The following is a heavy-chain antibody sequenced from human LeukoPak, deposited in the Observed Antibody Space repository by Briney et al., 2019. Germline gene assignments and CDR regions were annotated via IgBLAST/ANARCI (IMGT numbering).Heavy chain of an antibody. CDR2: ISSSGSTK. D-gene: IGHD1-26*01. V-gene: IGHV3-48*03. Sequence: PGGSLRLSCAASGFTFSNYEMNWVRQAPGKGLEWVSDISSSGSTKDYADSVKGRFTISRDNAKDSLYLQMNSLRVEDTAVYYCASSGSYRGRFDHWGQGTLVTVSS. CDR3: ASSGSYRGRFDH. CDR1: GFTFSNYE. J-gene: IGHJ4*02.